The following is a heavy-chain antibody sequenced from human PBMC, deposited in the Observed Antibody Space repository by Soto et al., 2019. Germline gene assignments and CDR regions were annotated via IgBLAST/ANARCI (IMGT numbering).Heavy chain of an antibody. Sequence: GGSLRLSCAASGFTFDDYGMSWVRQAPGKGLEWVSGINWNGGSTGYADSVKGRFTISRDNAKNSLYLQMNSLRAEDTALYYCARVWFGDPSVYYFDYWGQGTLVTVSS. J-gene: IGHJ4*02. CDR3: ARVWFGDPSVYYFDY. D-gene: IGHD3-10*01. CDR1: GFTFDDYG. CDR2: INWNGGST. V-gene: IGHV3-20*04.